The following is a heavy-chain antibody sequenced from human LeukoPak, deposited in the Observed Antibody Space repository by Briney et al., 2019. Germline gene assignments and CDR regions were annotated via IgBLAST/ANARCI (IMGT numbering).Heavy chain of an antibody. Sequence: HPGGSLRLSCAASGFTFSGHWMSWVRQAPGKGLEWVANINQGGSDKYYVDSVKGRFTISRDNANNLLYLQMNSLRGEDTAVYYCTRDRSRAEDDWGKGTLVTVS. D-gene: IGHD1-14*01. CDR1: GFTFSGHW. CDR3: TRDRSRAEDD. J-gene: IGHJ4*02. V-gene: IGHV3-7*01. CDR2: INQGGSDK.